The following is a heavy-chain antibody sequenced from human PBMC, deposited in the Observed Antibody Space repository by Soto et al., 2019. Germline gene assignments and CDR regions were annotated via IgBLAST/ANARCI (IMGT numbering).Heavy chain of an antibody. Sequence: PGGSLRLSCAASGFTSSTYAMTWVRRAPGKGLGWVSAISGSGGSTYYADSVKGRFTISRDNSKNTLYLQMNSLRAEDTAVYYCAKEIGELLYNWFDPWGQGTLVTVSS. CDR3: AKEIGELLYNWFDP. CDR2: ISGSGGST. CDR1: GFTSSTYA. D-gene: IGHD3-10*01. J-gene: IGHJ5*02. V-gene: IGHV3-23*01.